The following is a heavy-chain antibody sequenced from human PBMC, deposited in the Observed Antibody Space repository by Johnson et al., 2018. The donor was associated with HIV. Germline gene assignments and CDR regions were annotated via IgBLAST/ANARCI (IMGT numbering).Heavy chain of an antibody. CDR1: GFTFSSSA. CDR2: ISGSGGST. CDR3: AKRRVAGDDAFDV. V-gene: IGHV3-23*04. D-gene: IGHD6-19*01. Sequence: VQLVESGGGLVQPGGSLRLSCAASGFTFSSSAFSWVRQAPGRGLEWVSTISGSGGSTYYADPVKGRFTISRDNSKNTLYLQMTSLRAEDTAMYYCAKRRVAGDDAFDVWGQGTMVIVSS. J-gene: IGHJ3*01.